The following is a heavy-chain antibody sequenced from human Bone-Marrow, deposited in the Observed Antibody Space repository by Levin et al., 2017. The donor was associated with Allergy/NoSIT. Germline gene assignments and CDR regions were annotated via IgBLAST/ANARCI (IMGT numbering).Heavy chain of an antibody. CDR2: IYTSGST. D-gene: IGHD1-1*01. V-gene: IGHV4-4*07. CDR3: ARSGGRSLTRPAFWFDP. CDR1: GGSISSYY. J-gene: IGHJ5*02. Sequence: SETLSLTCTVSGGSISSYYWSWIRQPAGKGLEWIGRIYTSGSTNYNPSLKSRVTMSVDTSKNQFSLKLSSVTAADTAVYYCARSGGRSLTRPAFWFDPWGQGTLVTVSS.